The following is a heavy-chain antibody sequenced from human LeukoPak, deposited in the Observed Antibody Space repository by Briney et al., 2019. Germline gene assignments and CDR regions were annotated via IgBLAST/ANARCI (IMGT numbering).Heavy chain of an antibody. D-gene: IGHD4/OR15-4a*01. CDR2: IIPIFGTA. V-gene: IGHV1-69*05. Sequence: SVKVSCKASGGTFSSYAISWLRQAPGQGLEWMGRIIPIFGTANYAQKFQGRVKITTDESTSTAYMELSSLRSEDTAVYYCARSMVASYYFDYWGQGTLVTVSS. CDR3: ARSMVASYYFDY. CDR1: GGTFSSYA. J-gene: IGHJ4*02.